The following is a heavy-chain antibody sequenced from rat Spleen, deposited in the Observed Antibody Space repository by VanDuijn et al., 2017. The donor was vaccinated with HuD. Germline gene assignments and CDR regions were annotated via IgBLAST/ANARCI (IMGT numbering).Heavy chain of an antibody. CDR1: GFTFSDYY. Sequence: EVQLVESDGGLVQPGRSLKLSCAASGFTFSDYYMAWVRQAPTKGLEWVATISYDGSSTYYRDSVKGRFTISRDNAKSTLYLQMDSLRSEDTATYYCARQTVALDYWGQGVMVTVSS. D-gene: IGHD1-1*01. J-gene: IGHJ2*01. CDR2: ISYDGSST. CDR3: ARQTVALDY. V-gene: IGHV5-29*01.